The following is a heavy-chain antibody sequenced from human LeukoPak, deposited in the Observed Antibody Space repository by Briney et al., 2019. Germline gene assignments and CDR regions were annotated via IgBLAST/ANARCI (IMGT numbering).Heavy chain of an antibody. D-gene: IGHD2-2*01. CDR1: GYSFPSYY. CDR2: IIPLFGTA. V-gene: IGHV1-69*06. CDR3: ASDSGADIVVVPAASDY. Sequence: SSVKVSCMASGYSFPSYYMHWVRQAPGQRLEWMGGIIPLFGTANYAQQFLGRVTITAAKSTSTAYMELSSRRSEDTAVYYCASDSGADIVVVPAASDYWGQGTLVTVSS. J-gene: IGHJ4*02.